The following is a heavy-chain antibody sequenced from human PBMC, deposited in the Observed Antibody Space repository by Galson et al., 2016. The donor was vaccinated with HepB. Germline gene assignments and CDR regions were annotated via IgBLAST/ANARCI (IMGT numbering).Heavy chain of an antibody. CDR3: ARRDDSLTGYSF. Sequence: QSGAEVTEPGESLKISCKASGYKFSSFWIGWVRQVPGKGLEWMGVIYPGDSDTRYSPSFQGQVTISADESLTTAYVQWSSLKASDTAIYYCARRDDSLTGYSFWGQGTLVTV. CDR1: GYKFSSFW. J-gene: IGHJ4*02. D-gene: IGHD3-9*01. V-gene: IGHV5-51*01. CDR2: IYPGDSDT.